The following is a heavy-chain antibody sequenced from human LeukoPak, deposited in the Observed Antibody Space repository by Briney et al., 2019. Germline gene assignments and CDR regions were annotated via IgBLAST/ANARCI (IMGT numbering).Heavy chain of an antibody. CDR3: ARVGGSGTFYYYYYMDV. V-gene: IGHV3-64*01. CDR2: ISSNGGST. J-gene: IGHJ6*03. CDR1: GFTFSSYA. D-gene: IGHD3-10*01. Sequence: GGSLRLSCAASGFTFSSYAMHWVRQAPGKGLEYVSAISSNGGSTYYANSVKGRFTISRDNSKNTLYLQMGSLRAEDMAVYYCARVGGSGTFYYYYYMDVWGKGTTVTVSS.